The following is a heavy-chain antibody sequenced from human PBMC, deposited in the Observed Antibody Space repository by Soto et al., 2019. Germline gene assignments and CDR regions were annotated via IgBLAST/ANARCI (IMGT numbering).Heavy chain of an antibody. D-gene: IGHD1-1*01. Sequence: SETLSLTCTVSGGSISSGDYYWSWIRQPPGKGLEWIGYIHYSGSTYYNPSLKSRVTISVDTSKNQFSLKLSSVTAADTAVYYCARASSVQLTRHQQDWGQGTLVTVSS. CDR3: ARASSVQLTRHQQD. CDR2: IHYSGST. J-gene: IGHJ4*02. CDR1: GGSISSGDYY. V-gene: IGHV4-30-4*01.